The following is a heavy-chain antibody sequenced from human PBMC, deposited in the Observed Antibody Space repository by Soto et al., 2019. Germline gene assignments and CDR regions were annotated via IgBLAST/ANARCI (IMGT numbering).Heavy chain of an antibody. CDR1: GGSISSYY. D-gene: IGHD2-15*01. V-gene: IGHV4-59*01. J-gene: IGHJ4*02. CDR2: IYYSGST. CDR3: ARGLGYCSGGSCSYYFDY. Sequence: SETLSLTCTVSGGSISSYYWSWIRQPPGKGLEWIGYIYYSGSTNYNPSLKSRVTISVDTSKNQFSLKLSSVTAADTAVYYCARGLGYCSGGSCSYYFDYWGQGTLVTVSS.